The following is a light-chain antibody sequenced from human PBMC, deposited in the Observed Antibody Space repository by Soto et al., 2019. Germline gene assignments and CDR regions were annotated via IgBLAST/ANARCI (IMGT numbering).Light chain of an antibody. J-gene: IGKJ2*01. Sequence: DIQMTQSPSSLSASVGDRVTITCQASQDIANHLSWYQQKPGKAPNLLTYDASTLETGVPLRFSGSGSGTDFTFTISSLQPEDIATYYCQQYYGLPYTFGQGTKLEIK. V-gene: IGKV1-33*01. CDR3: QQYYGLPYT. CDR1: QDIANH. CDR2: DAS.